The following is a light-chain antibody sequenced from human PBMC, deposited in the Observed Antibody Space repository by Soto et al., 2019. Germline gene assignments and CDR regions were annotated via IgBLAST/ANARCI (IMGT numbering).Light chain of an antibody. CDR2: GGS. CDR3: QQHDRSPWT. CDR1: QNLSRSS. J-gene: IGKJ1*01. Sequence: EILLTQSPGTLSLSPGKGDTLSCRASQNLSRSSLVWYLASYQQKTGQAATLLIFGGSSSAAGIPGRFFGSRSGTDFTLTISRREPQESAVYYCQQHDRSPWTFGQGTKVDIK. V-gene: IGKV3-20*01.